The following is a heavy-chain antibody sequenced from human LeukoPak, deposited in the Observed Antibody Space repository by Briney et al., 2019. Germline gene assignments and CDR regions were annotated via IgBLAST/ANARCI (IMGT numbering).Heavy chain of an antibody. CDR2: ISSSSGYI. CDR3: ARDYSSTSCYTGRC. CDR1: GFTFSSYS. J-gene: IGHJ4*02. V-gene: IGHV3-21*01. Sequence: GGSLRLSCAASGFTFSSYSMNWVRQAPGKGLEWVSSISSSSGYIYYADSVKGRFTISRDNAKNSLYLQMNSLRAEDTAVYYCARDYSSTSCYTGRCWGQGTLVTVSS. D-gene: IGHD2-2*02.